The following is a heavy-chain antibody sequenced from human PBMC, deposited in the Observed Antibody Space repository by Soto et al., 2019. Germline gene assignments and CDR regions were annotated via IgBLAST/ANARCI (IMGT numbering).Heavy chain of an antibody. CDR1: GGTFSSYA. CDR2: IVPLFRTT. V-gene: IGHV1-69*06. Sequence: QVQLVQSGAEAKKPGSSVKVSCKTSGGTFSSYAISWVRQSPGQGLEWMGGIVPLFRTTNYAQKFQGRVTITADTSKYTVYMELSGLRSGDTAVYYCARGGYSSTWSNLLDRSGLDVWGQGTKVTVSS. J-gene: IGHJ6*02. CDR3: ARGGYSSTWSNLLDRSGLDV. D-gene: IGHD6-13*01.